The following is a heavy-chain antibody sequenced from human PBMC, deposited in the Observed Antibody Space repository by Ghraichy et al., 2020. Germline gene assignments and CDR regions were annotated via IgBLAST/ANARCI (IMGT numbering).Heavy chain of an antibody. V-gene: IGHV3-23*01. CDR2: ISGSGGST. D-gene: IGHD3-22*01. Sequence: GGSLRLSCAASGFTFSSYAMSWVRQAPGKGLEWVSAISGSGGSTYYADSVKGRFTISRDNSKNTLYLQMNSLRAEDTAVYYCAKDLGIYDSSGYYYVSYYFDYWGQGTLVTVAS. CDR3: AKDLGIYDSSGYYYVSYYFDY. CDR1: GFTFSSYA. J-gene: IGHJ4*02.